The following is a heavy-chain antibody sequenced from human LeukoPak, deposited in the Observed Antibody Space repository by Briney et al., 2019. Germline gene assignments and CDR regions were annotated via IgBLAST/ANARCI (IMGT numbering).Heavy chain of an antibody. CDR3: ARSGISPRRYYDILTGYYYYFDY. D-gene: IGHD3-9*01. Sequence: SVKVSCKASGGTFSSYAISWVRQAPGQGLDWMGGIIPIFGKANYAQKFQGRVTTTADDSTSTAYMELSSLRSEDTAVYYCARSGISPRRYYDILTGYYYYFDYWGQGTLVTVSS. V-gene: IGHV1-69*13. J-gene: IGHJ4*02. CDR1: GGTFSSYA. CDR2: IIPIFGKA.